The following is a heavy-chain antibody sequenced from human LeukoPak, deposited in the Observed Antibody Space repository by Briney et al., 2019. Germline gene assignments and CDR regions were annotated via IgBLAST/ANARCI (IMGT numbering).Heavy chain of an antibody. V-gene: IGHV3-30*02. Sequence: GGSLRLSCAASGFTFSSYGMHWVRQAPGKGLEWVAFIRYDGSNKYYADSVKGRFTISRDNSKNTLYLQMNSLRAEDTAVYYCARSGASSWQLDYWGQGTLVTVSS. J-gene: IGHJ4*02. CDR2: IRYDGSNK. CDR1: GFTFSSYG. CDR3: ARSGASSWQLDY. D-gene: IGHD6-13*01.